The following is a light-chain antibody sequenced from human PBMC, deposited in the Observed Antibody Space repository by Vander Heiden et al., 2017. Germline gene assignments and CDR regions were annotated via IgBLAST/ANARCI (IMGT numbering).Light chain of an antibody. CDR3: TAWDDSLSGWV. Sequence: QSVLTPPPSASGPPRPGVPISCSGRSTNIGSSYLGWYQQLPGTAPKLLIYRNDQRPSGVPDRFSGSKSGASASLAISGLRSEDEADYYCTAWDDSLSGWVFGGGTKLTVL. CDR1: STNIGSSY. J-gene: IGLJ3*02. V-gene: IGLV1-47*01. CDR2: RND.